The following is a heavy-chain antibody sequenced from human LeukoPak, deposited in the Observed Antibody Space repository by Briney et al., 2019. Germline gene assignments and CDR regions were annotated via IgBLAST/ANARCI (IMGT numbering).Heavy chain of an antibody. Sequence: GGSLRLSCAASGFTFDYYAMHWVRQAPGKGLEWVSGISWNSGAIGYADSVKGRFTISRDNAKNSLYPQMNSLRAEDTALYYCAKGNNGYYDSSGYPDYFDYWGQGTLVTVSS. CDR3: AKGNNGYYDSSGYPDYFDY. J-gene: IGHJ4*02. CDR1: GFTFDYYA. CDR2: ISWNSGAI. V-gene: IGHV3-9*01. D-gene: IGHD3-22*01.